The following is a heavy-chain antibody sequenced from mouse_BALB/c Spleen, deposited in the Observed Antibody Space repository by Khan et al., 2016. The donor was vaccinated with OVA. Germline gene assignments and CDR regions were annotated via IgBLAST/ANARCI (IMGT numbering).Heavy chain of an antibody. D-gene: IGHD2-14*01. Sequence: EVQLQESGPSLVKPSQTLSLTCSVTGDSITSGYWNWIRKFPGNKLEYMGYMIYSGNTYYNPSLKSRISITRHTSTNQYYLQLISVTTEDTATYYCARSTYRYAFAYWCQGTLVPVSA. CDR1: GDSITSGY. CDR2: MIYSGNT. V-gene: IGHV3-8*02. CDR3: ARSTYRYAFAY. J-gene: IGHJ3*01.